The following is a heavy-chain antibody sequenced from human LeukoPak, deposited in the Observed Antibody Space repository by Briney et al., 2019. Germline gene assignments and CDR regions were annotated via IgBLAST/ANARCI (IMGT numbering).Heavy chain of an antibody. V-gene: IGHV3-23*01. Sequence: PGGSLRLSCAASLFTFSSYAMTWVRQAPGKGLEWVSTINPSGGDTYYADSVRGRFTISRDNSKKTLYLQIDSLRAEDTAVYYCAKAYNYGSGSYYSFFDNWGQGGLVTVSS. CDR2: INPSGGDT. CDR3: AKAYNYGSGSYYSFFDN. D-gene: IGHD3-10*01. CDR1: LFTFSSYA. J-gene: IGHJ4*02.